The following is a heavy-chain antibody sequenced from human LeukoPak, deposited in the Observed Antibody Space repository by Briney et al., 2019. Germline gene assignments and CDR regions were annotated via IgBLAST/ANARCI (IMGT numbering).Heavy chain of an antibody. CDR1: GFTFSSYE. J-gene: IGHJ4*02. Sequence: GGSLRLSCAASGFTFSSYEMNWVRQAPGKGLEWVSYISSSGSTIYYADSVKGRFTIPRDNAKNSLYLQMNSLRAEDTAVYYCARFSKRKANDYWGQGTLVTVSS. V-gene: IGHV3-48*03. CDR2: ISSSGSTI. CDR3: ARFSKRKANDY.